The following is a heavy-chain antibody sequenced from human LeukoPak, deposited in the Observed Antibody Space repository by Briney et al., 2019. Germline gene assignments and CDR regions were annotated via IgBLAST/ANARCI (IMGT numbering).Heavy chain of an antibody. Sequence: PSQTLSLTCTVSGGSISSGSYYWSWIRQPAGKGLEWIGYIYYSGSTNYNPSLKSRVTISVDTSKNQFLLKLSSVTAADTAVYYCAAGSSGYTDAFDIWGQGTMVTVSS. V-gene: IGHV4-61*10. CDR3: AAGSSGYTDAFDI. CDR2: IYYSGST. CDR1: GGSISSGSYY. D-gene: IGHD3-22*01. J-gene: IGHJ3*02.